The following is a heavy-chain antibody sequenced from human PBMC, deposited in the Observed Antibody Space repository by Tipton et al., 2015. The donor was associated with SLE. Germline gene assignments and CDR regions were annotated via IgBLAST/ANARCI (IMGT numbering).Heavy chain of an antibody. CDR1: GFTFSSYA. CDR3: ANSPNHIAARPTFDY. CDR2: ISGSGGST. Sequence: SLRLSCAASGFTFSSYAMSWVRQAPGKGLEWVSAISGSGGSTYYADSVKGRFTISRDNSKNTLYLQMNSLRAEDTAVYYCANSPNHIAARPTFDYWGQGTLVTVSS. V-gene: IGHV3-23*01. J-gene: IGHJ4*02. D-gene: IGHD6-6*01.